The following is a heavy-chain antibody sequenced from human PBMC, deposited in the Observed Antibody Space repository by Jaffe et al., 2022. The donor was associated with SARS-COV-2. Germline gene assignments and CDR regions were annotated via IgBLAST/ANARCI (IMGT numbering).Heavy chain of an antibody. CDR3: AKGADSGSYIYYYYYGMDV. J-gene: IGHJ6*02. CDR1: GFTFSSYG. CDR2: ISYDGSNK. D-gene: IGHD1-26*01. V-gene: IGHV3-30*18. Sequence: QVQLVESGGGVVQPGRSLRLSCAASGFTFSSYGMHWVRQAPGKGLEWVAVISYDGSNKYYADSVKGRFTISRDNSKNTLYLQMNSLRAEDTAVYYCAKGADSGSYIYYYYYGMDVWGQGTTVTVSS.